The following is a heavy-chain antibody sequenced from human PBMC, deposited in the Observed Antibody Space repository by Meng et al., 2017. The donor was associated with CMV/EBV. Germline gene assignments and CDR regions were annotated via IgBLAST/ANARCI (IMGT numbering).Heavy chain of an antibody. D-gene: IGHD2-2*01. CDR3: ARGDVPAPPFPYYYGMDV. CDR2: IKQDGSEK. J-gene: IGHJ6*02. V-gene: IGHV3-7*01. Sequence: GESLKISCAAPGFTFSSYWMSWVRQAPGKGLEWVANIKQDGSEKYYVDSVKGRFTISRDNAKNSLYLQMNSLRAEDTAVYYCARGDVPAPPFPYYYGMDVWGQGTTVTVSS. CDR1: GFTFSSYW.